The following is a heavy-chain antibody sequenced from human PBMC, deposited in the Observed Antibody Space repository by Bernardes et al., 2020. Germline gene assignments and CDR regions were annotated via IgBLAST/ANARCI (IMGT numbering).Heavy chain of an antibody. Sequence: SEPLSLTCAVYGGSFSGYYWSWIRQPPGKGLEWIGEINHSGSTNYNPSLKSRVTISVDTSKNQFSLKLSSVTAADTAVYYCARAMTQSAAQNWFDPWGQGTLVTVSS. CDR3: ARAMTQSAAQNWFDP. CDR2: INHSGST. CDR1: GGSFSGYY. V-gene: IGHV4-34*01. D-gene: IGHD6-13*01. J-gene: IGHJ5*02.